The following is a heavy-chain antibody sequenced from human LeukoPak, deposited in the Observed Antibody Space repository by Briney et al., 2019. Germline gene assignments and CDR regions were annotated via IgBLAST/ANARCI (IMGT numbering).Heavy chain of an antibody. CDR3: ARDVYSYGPRGYYYYYMDV. CDR2: IIPIFGTA. CDR1: GGTFSSYA. Sequence: SVKVSCKASGGTFSSYAISWVRQAPGQGLEWMGGIIPIFGTANYAQQFQGRVTITADESTSTAYMELSSLRSEDTAVYYCARDVYSYGPRGYYYYYMDVWGKGTTVTVSS. D-gene: IGHD5-18*01. V-gene: IGHV1-69*13. J-gene: IGHJ6*03.